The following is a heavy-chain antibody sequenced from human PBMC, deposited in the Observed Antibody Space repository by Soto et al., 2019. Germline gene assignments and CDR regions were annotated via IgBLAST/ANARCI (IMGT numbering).Heavy chain of an antibody. J-gene: IGHJ6*02. V-gene: IGHV3-48*03. D-gene: IGHD3-10*01. CDR2: ISSSGSTI. Sequence: PGGSLRLSCAASGFTFSSYEMNWVRQAPGKGLEWVSYISSSGSTIYYADSVKGRFTISRDNAKNSLYLQMNSLGAEDTAVYYCARESVELWFGELFYGMDVWGQGTTVTVSS. CDR1: GFTFSSYE. CDR3: ARESVELWFGELFYGMDV.